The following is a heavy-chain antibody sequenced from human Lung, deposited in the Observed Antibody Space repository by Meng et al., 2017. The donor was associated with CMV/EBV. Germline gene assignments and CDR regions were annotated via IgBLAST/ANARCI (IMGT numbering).Heavy chain of an antibody. J-gene: IGHJ6*02. CDR2: IKQDGSEK. V-gene: IGHV3-7*01. CDR3: ARDPRGINIVVVHNGMDV. Sequence: ESLKISCAASGFTFSSYWMSWVRQAPGKGLEWVANIKQDGSEKYYVDSVKGRFTISRDNAKNSLYLQMNSLRAEDTAVYYCARDPRGINIVVVHNGMDVWGQGTTVTVSS. D-gene: IGHD2-2*01. CDR1: GFTFSSYW.